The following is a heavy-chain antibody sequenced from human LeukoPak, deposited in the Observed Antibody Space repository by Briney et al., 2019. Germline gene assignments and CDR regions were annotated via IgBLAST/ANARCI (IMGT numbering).Heavy chain of an antibody. CDR1: GFTFSDYY. J-gene: IGHJ4*02. Sequence: WGSLRLSCAASGFTFSDYYMSWIRQAPGKGLEWISYISSSSSYTNYADSVKGRFTISRDNAKNSPYLQMNSLRAEDTAVYYCARDTKRFQKYYFDYWGQGTLVTVSS. D-gene: IGHD3-3*01. V-gene: IGHV3-11*06. CDR2: ISSSSSYT. CDR3: ARDTKRFQKYYFDY.